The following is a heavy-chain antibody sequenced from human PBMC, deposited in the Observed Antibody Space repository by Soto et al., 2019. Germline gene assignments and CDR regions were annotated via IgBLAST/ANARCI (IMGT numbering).Heavy chain of an antibody. CDR3: ASGASGNYR. D-gene: IGHD3-10*01. CDR2: IYSGGTT. J-gene: IGHJ4*02. Sequence: EVQLVESGGGLVQPGGSLRLSCAASGFTVSSNYMTWVRQAPGKWLEWVSNIYSGGTTSYADSVKGRFTISRDNSKNTLFLQMNSLRDDDTAVYYCASGASGNYRWGQGTLVTVSS. V-gene: IGHV3-66*01. CDR1: GFTVSSNY.